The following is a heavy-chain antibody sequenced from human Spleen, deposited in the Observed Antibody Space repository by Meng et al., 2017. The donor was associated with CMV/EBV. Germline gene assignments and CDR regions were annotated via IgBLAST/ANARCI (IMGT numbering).Heavy chain of an antibody. CDR1: GFTFSSYR. D-gene: IGHD3-10*01. CDR3: ARDMVRGVKGWFDP. V-gene: IGHV3-21*01. J-gene: IGHJ5*02. CDR2: ISSGGTYI. Sequence: ASGFTFSSYRMNWVRQATGKGLEWVSSISSGGTYINYADSVKGRFTISRDNAKNSLYLQMNNLRVEDTAVYYCARDMVRGVKGWFDPWGQGTLVTVSS.